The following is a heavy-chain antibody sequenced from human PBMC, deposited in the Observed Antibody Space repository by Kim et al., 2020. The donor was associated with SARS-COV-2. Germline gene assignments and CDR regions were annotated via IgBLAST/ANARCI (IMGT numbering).Heavy chain of an antibody. V-gene: IGHV1-3*01. D-gene: IGHD3-16*01. J-gene: IGHJ4*02. CDR3: LGGFYFDY. CDR2: GNGTT. Sequence: GNGTTIYSQKLKGRFTFTPEPSASTAYMELSFLRSEDSAVYYCLGGFYFDYWGQGTLVTVSS.